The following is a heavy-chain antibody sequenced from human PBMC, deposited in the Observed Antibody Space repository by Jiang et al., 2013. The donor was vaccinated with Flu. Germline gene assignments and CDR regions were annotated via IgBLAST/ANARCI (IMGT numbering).Heavy chain of an antibody. CDR3: ARYTTVGYFDY. D-gene: IGHD4-23*01. Sequence: GPGLVKPSETLSLTCTVSGGSIGSGGYYWNWIRQHPEKGLEWIGYIYHSGSTYYNPSLKSRATISIDTSKKDFSLKLSAVTAADTAVYYCARYTTVGYFDYWGQGTLVTVSS. CDR2: IYHSGST. CDR1: GGSIGSGGYY. V-gene: IGHV4-31*03. J-gene: IGHJ4*02.